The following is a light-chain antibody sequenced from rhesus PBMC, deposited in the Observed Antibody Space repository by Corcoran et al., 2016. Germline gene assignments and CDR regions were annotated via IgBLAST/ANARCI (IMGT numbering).Light chain of an antibody. Sequence: EIVMTQSPATLALSPGERATRSCRASQSGSSYLAWYQQKPGQAPRLPIYGASSRATGIPDRVSGSGSGTEFTLTISSLEPEDVGFYFCLQSSNWPTFGGGTKVEIK. V-gene: IGKV3-24*04. CDR1: QSGSSY. CDR3: LQSSNWPT. CDR2: GAS. J-gene: IGKJ4*01.